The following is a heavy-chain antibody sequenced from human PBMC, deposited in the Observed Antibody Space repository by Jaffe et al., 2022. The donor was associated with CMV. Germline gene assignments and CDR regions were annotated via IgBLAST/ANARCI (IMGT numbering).Heavy chain of an antibody. Sequence: EVQLVESGGGLVQPGGSLRLSCAASGFTFSSYAMSWVRQAPGKGLEWVSAISGSGGSTYYADSVKGRFTISRDNSKNTLYLQMNSLRAEDTAVYYCAKDRGYCSSTSCPEVWFDPWGQGTLVTVSS. J-gene: IGHJ5*02. CDR1: GFTFSSYA. D-gene: IGHD2-2*01. CDR2: ISGSGGST. V-gene: IGHV3-23*04. CDR3: AKDRGYCSSTSCPEVWFDP.